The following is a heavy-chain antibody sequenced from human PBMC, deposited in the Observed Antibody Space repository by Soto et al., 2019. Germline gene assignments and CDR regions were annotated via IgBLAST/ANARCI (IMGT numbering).Heavy chain of an antibody. CDR1: GGSISSGGYY. Sequence: LTCTVSGGSISSGGYYWSWIRQHPGKGLEWIGYIYYSGSTYYNPSLKSRVTISVDTSKNQFSLKLSSVTAADTAVYYCAREASITIFGVVTAKANWFDPWGQGTLVTVSS. CDR2: IYYSGST. D-gene: IGHD3-3*01. J-gene: IGHJ5*02. V-gene: IGHV4-31*03. CDR3: AREASITIFGVVTAKANWFDP.